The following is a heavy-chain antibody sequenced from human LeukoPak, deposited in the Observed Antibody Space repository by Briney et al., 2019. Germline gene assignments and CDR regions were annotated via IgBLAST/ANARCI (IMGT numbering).Heavy chain of an antibody. CDR1: GFTFSSYG. CDR2: ISYDGSSK. CDR3: AKDFSGWGSLDY. D-gene: IGHD3-10*01. Sequence: PGGSLRLSCAASGFTFSSYGMHWVRQAPGKGLEWVAVISYDGSSKYYADSVKGRFTISRDNSKNTLYLQMNSLRAEDTAVYYCAKDFSGWGSLDYWGQGTLVTVSS. J-gene: IGHJ4*02. V-gene: IGHV3-30*18.